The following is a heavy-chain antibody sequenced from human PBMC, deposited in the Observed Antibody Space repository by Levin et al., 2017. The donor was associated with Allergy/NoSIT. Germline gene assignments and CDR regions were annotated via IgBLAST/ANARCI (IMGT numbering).Heavy chain of an antibody. Sequence: KTSETLSLTCTVSGGSISSSSYYWGWIRQPPGKGLEWIGSIYYSGSTYYNPSLKSRVTISVDTSKNQFSLKLSSVTAADTAVYYCARLYGSGWSVDYWGQGTLVTVSS. D-gene: IGHD6-19*01. CDR3: ARLYGSGWSVDY. J-gene: IGHJ4*02. CDR2: IYYSGST. CDR1: GGSISSSSYY. V-gene: IGHV4-39*01.